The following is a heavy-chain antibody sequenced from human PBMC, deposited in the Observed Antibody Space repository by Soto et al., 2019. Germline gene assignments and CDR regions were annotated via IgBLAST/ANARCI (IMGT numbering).Heavy chain of an antibody. J-gene: IGHJ4*02. CDR2: INHSGST. CDR1: GGSISSYY. V-gene: IGHV4-34*01. Sequence: SETLSLTCTVSGGSISSYYWSWIRQPPGKGLEWIGEINHSGSTNYNPSLKSRVTISVDTSKNQFSLKLSSVTAADTAVYYCARTLTGYSFLDYWGQGILVTVSS. D-gene: IGHD3-9*01. CDR3: ARTLTGYSFLDY.